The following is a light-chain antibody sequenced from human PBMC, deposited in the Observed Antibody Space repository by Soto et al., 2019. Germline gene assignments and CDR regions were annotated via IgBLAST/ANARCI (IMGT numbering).Light chain of an antibody. Sequence: EIVMTQSPATLSVSPGERATLSCRASQSVSSNLAWYQRKPGQAPRLLIYGASTRATGIPDRFSGSGAVTDFTLTISRLEPEDFAVYYCQQYGSSPLTFGGGTKEDI. CDR2: GAS. V-gene: IGKV3-20*01. CDR3: QQYGSSPLT. J-gene: IGKJ4*01. CDR1: QSVSSN.